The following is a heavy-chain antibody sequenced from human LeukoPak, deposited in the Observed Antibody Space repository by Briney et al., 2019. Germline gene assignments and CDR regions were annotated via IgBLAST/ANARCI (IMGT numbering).Heavy chain of an antibody. CDR3: AREVLAAAGTYDY. CDR1: GGSINSFY. D-gene: IGHD6-13*01. J-gene: IGHJ4*02. V-gene: IGHV4-59*01. CDR2: ISYSGST. Sequence: SETLSLTCTVSGGSINSFYWSWIRQSPGKGLEWIGYISYSGSTNYNPSLKSRVPISVDTSKNQFSLKLSSVTAADTAVYYCAREVLAAAGTYDYWGQGTLVTVSS.